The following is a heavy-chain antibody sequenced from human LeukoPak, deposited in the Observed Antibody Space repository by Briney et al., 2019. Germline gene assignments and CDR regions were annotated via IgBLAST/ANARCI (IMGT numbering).Heavy chain of an antibody. CDR1: GFTFSSYA. J-gene: IGHJ4*02. V-gene: IGHV3-30-3*01. CDR3: AGAAVSGYQFDY. CDR2: ISYDGSNK. D-gene: IGHD3-22*01. Sequence: PGRSLRLSCAASGFTFSSYAMHWVRQAPGKGLEWVAVISYDGSNKYYADSVKGRFTISRDNSKNTLYLQMNSLRAEDTAVYYCAGAAVSGYQFDYWGQGTLVTVSS.